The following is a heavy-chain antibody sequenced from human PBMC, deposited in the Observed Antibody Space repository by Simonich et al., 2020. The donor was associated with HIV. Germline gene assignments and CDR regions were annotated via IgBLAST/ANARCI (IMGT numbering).Heavy chain of an antibody. CDR1: GYTFTDYN. D-gene: IGHD1-26*01. CDR2: VNTNRGGT. J-gene: IGHJ3*02. CDR3: ATHGPGSYSSALDI. V-gene: IGHV1-2*06. Sequence: QVQLVQSGAEVKKPGASVKVSCQASGYTFTDYNIHWVRQAPGQGLGWMGRVNTNRGGTDDPKKCKGRGTMTRDKSITTAYMELSRLRSDDTAFYYCATHGPGSYSSALDIWGQGTMVTVSS.